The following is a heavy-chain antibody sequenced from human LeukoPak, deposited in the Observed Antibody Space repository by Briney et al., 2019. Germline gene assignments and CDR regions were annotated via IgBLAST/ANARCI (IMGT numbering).Heavy chain of an antibody. CDR2: ISSSGFTI. V-gene: IGHV3-11*01. J-gene: IGHJ4*02. D-gene: IGHD4-17*01. CDR3: ARVLYGDYSPFDS. Sequence: GGSLRLSCAASGFTFSDYYMSWIRQSPGKGLEWVSYISSSGFTIFYADSVMGRYTISKDNARNSLYLQMNSLRAEDTAVYYCARVLYGDYSPFDSWGQGTLDTVSS. CDR1: GFTFSDYY.